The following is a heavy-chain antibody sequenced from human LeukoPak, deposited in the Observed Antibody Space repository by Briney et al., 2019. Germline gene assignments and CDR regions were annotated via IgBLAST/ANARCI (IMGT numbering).Heavy chain of an antibody. Sequence: GGSLRLSCAASGFTFSSYAMSWVRQAPGKGLEWVSAISGSGGSTYYADSVKGRFTISRDNSKNTLYLQMNSLRAEDTAVYYCANSLARGTHNWFDPWGQGTLVTVSS. CDR2: ISGSGGST. V-gene: IGHV3-23*01. J-gene: IGHJ5*02. CDR3: ANSLARGTHNWFDP. CDR1: GFTFSSYA.